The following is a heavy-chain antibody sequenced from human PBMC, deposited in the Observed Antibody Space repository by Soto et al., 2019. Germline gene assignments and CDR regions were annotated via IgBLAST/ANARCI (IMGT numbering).Heavy chain of an antibody. D-gene: IGHD6-13*01. V-gene: IGHV4-39*01. Sequence: SETLSLTCTVSGGSIGSSDYYWGWIRQPPGKGLEWIGNIYDSGSTSYNPSLKSRVTISVDTSKNQVSLKVSSVTAADTAVYYCARRYSSSFDYWGQGTLVTVSS. CDR1: GGSIGSSDYY. CDR2: IYDSGST. J-gene: IGHJ4*02. CDR3: ARRYSSSFDY.